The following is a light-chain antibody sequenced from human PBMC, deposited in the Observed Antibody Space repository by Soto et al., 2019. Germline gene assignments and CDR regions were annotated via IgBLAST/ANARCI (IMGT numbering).Light chain of an antibody. J-gene: IGLJ1*01. Sequence: SYELTQPPSVSVSPGQTASITCSGDKLGDKYACWYQQKPGQSPVLVIYQDSKRPSGIPERFSGSNSGNTATLTISGTQPMDEADYYCQAWDSSSYVFGTGTKVT. CDR3: QAWDSSSYV. CDR1: KLGDKY. CDR2: QDS. V-gene: IGLV3-1*01.